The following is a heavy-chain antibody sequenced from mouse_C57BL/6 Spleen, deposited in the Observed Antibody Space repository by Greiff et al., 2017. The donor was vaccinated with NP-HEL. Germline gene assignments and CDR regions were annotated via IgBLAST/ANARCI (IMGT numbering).Heavy chain of an antibody. Sequence: VQLQQSGPELVKPGASVKISCKASGYAFSSSWMNWVKQRPGKGLEWIGRIYPGDGDTNYNGKFKGKATLTADKSSSTAYMQLSSLTSEDSAVYFCARGGGWYWYFDVWGTGTTVTVSS. CDR2: IYPGDGDT. J-gene: IGHJ1*03. CDR3: ARGGGWYWYFDV. CDR1: GYAFSSSW. V-gene: IGHV1-82*01.